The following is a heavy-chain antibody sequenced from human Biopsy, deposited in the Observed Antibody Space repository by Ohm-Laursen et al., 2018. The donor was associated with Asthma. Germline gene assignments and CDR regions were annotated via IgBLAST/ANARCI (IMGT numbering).Heavy chain of an antibody. Sequence: SLRLSCAASGFTFSSYAMSWVRQPPGKGLEWVSAISGSGGSTYYADSVKGRFTISRDFSKNTLHLQMHSLRVEDTAVYYCARGDSSGWSHYYFDYWGQGTLVTVSS. V-gene: IGHV3-23*01. CDR3: ARGDSSGWSHYYFDY. CDR1: GFTFSSYA. J-gene: IGHJ4*02. D-gene: IGHD6-19*01. CDR2: ISGSGGST.